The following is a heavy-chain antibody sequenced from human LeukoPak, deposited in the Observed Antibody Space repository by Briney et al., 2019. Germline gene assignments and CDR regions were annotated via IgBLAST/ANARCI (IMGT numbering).Heavy chain of an antibody. Sequence: PGGSLRLSCAASGFTFSSYSMHWVRQAPGKGLEWVSGISWNSGSIGYADSVKGRFTISRDNAKNSLYLQMNSLRAEDTALYYCASGWLWPDYWGQGTLVTVSS. CDR1: GFTFSSYS. V-gene: IGHV3-9*01. CDR3: ASGWLWPDY. D-gene: IGHD3-3*01. J-gene: IGHJ4*02. CDR2: ISWNSGSI.